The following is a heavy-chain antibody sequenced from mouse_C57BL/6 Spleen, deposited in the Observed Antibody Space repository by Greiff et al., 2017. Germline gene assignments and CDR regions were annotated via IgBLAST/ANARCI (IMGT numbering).Heavy chain of an antibody. Sequence: EVQRVESGEGLVKPGGSLKLSCAASGFTFSSYAMSWVRQTPEKRLEWVAYISSGGDYIYYADTVKGRFTISRDNARNTLYLQMSSLKSEDTAMYYCTRLGTGSNFDYWGQGTTLTVSS. D-gene: IGHD3-3*01. J-gene: IGHJ2*01. CDR3: TRLGTGSNFDY. CDR2: ISSGGDYI. CDR1: GFTFSSYA. V-gene: IGHV5-9-1*02.